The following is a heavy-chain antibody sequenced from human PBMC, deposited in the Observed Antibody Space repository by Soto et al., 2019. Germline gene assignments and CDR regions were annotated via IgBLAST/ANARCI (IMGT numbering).Heavy chain of an antibody. Sequence: SETLSLTCTVSGGSISSAHYYWSWIRQPPGKGLEWIGYIYYSGSTYYNPSLKGRVTISVDTSKNQFSLKLSSVTAADTAVYYCARVVTKVTTYWFDPWGQGTLVTVSS. CDR2: IYYSGST. D-gene: IGHD4-17*01. V-gene: IGHV4-30-4*01. CDR1: GGSISSAHYY. CDR3: ARVVTKVTTYWFDP. J-gene: IGHJ5*02.